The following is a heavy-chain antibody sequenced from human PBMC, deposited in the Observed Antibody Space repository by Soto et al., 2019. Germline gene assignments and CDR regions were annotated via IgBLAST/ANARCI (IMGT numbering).Heavy chain of an antibody. V-gene: IGHV1-69*13. Sequence: ASVKVSCKASGGTFSSYAMSWVRQAPGQGLEWMGGIIPIFGTANYAQKFQGRVTITADESTSTAYMELSSLRSEDTAVYYCARDPHCSGGSCYPAYYGMDVWGQGTTVTVSS. CDR2: IIPIFGTA. D-gene: IGHD2-15*01. CDR3: ARDPHCSGGSCYPAYYGMDV. CDR1: GGTFSSYA. J-gene: IGHJ6*02.